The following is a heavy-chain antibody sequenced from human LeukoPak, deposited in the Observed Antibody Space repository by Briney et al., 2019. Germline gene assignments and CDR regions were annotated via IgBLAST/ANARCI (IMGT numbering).Heavy chain of an antibody. CDR1: GGSFSGYY. Sequence: SETLSLTCAVDGGSFSGYYWSWIRQPPGKGLEWIGEINHSGRTNYNPSLKSRVTISVDTSKNQFSLKLSSVTAADTAVYYCARGGGRRQWLVFDYWGQGTLVTVSS. V-gene: IGHV4-34*01. CDR2: INHSGRT. D-gene: IGHD6-19*01. CDR3: ARGGGRRQWLVFDY. J-gene: IGHJ4*02.